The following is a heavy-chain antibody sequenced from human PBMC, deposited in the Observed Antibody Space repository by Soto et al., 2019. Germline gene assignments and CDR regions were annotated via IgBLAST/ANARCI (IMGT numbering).Heavy chain of an antibody. Sequence: QGQLQQSGPGLVKPSQTLSLTCAISGDSVSSDITSWNWIRQSPSRGLEWLGRTYYRSKWFHDYAVSVKCRITINPDTSKNQLSLELNSMTPEHTAVYYCARGNALDVWGQGTVVTVSS. CDR2: TYYRSKWFH. J-gene: IGHJ3*01. D-gene: IGHD3-10*01. CDR3: ARGNALDV. CDR1: GDSVSSDITS. V-gene: IGHV6-1*01.